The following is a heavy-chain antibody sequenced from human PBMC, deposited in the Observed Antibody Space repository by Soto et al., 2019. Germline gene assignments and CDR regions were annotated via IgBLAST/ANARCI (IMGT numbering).Heavy chain of an antibody. J-gene: IGHJ3*02. Sequence: GGSLRLSCAASGFTFGSYAMHWVRQAPGKGLEWVAVIAYDGSNKYYAYSEKRRFTISRDNSKNTLYLQMNSLRAEDAAVYYCTRDSLVDYDFWSGHDAFDIWGQGTMVTVSS. CDR1: GFTFGSYA. D-gene: IGHD3-3*01. V-gene: IGHV3-30-3*01. CDR2: IAYDGSNK. CDR3: TRDSLVDYDFWSGHDAFDI.